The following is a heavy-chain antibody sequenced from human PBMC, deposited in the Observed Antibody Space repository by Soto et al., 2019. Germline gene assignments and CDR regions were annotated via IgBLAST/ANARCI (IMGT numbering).Heavy chain of an antibody. D-gene: IGHD5-18*01. Sequence: SETLSLTCTVSGGSISSSSYYWGWIRQPPGKGLEWIGSIYYSGSTYYNPSLKSRVTISVDTSKNQFSLKLSSVTAADTAVYYCARHRMNTAMVMEYYFDYWGQGTLVTVSS. CDR2: IYYSGST. J-gene: IGHJ4*02. CDR1: GGSISSSSYY. V-gene: IGHV4-39*01. CDR3: ARHRMNTAMVMEYYFDY.